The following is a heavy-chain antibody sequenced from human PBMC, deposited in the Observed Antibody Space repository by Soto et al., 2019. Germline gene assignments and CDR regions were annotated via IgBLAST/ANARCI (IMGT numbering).Heavy chain of an antibody. CDR1: GFTFSSYS. J-gene: IGHJ4*01. V-gene: IGHV3-21*01. Sequence: GGSLRLSCAASGFTFSSYSMNWVRQAPGKGLEWVSSISSSSSYIYYADSVKGRFTISRDNAKNSLYLQMNSLRAEDTAVYYCARAPPYGLYYFDYWGQGTLVTVSS. D-gene: IGHD4-17*01. CDR3: ARAPPYGLYYFDY. CDR2: ISSSSSYI.